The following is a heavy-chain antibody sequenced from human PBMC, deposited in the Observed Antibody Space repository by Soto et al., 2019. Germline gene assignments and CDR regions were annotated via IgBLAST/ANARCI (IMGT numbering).Heavy chain of an antibody. D-gene: IGHD5-18*01. J-gene: IGHJ5*02. CDR3: ARWIQLWRVRRFDP. Sequence: PSEPLSLTCTVSGGSISSSSYYWGWNRQPPGKGLEWIGSIYYSGSTYYNPSLKSRVTISVDTSKNQFSLKLSSVTAADTAVYYCARWIQLWRVRRFDPWGQGTLVTVSS. CDR1: GGSISSSSYY. CDR2: IYYSGST. V-gene: IGHV4-39*01.